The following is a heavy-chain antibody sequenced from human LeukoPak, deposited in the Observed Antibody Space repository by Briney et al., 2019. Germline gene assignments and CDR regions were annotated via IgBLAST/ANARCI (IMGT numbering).Heavy chain of an antibody. J-gene: IGHJ5*02. D-gene: IGHD2-2*01. V-gene: IGHV4-39*01. CDR1: GGSIGSSSYY. CDR2: IYYSGST. CDR3: ARHRVVVVPAARVIGCVWFDP. Sequence: PSETLSLTCTVSGGSIGSSSYYWGWIRQPPGKGLEWIGSIYYSGSTYYNPSLKSRVTISVDTSNNQFSLKLSSVTAAGTAVYYCARHRVVVVPAARVIGCVWFDPWGQGTLVTVSS.